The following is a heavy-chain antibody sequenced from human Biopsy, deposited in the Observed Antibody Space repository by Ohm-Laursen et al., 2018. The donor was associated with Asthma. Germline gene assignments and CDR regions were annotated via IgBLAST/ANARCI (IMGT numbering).Heavy chain of an antibody. Sequence: SLRLSCAASGFTFSDYDMHWVRQAPGKGLEWVSVIYSGGTSHTADPVRGRFTISRDYSKNTLYLQMHSLRAEDTAVYYCARGDSSNWSHYYFDYWGQGTLVTVSS. J-gene: IGHJ4*02. CDR2: IYSGGTS. D-gene: IGHD3-22*01. CDR1: GFTFSDYD. CDR3: ARGDSSNWSHYYFDY. V-gene: IGHV3-53*01.